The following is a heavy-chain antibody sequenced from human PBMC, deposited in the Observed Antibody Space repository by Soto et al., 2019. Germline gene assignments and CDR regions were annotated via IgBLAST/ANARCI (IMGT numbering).Heavy chain of an antibody. Sequence: GGSLRLSCTASGFTFGDYAMSWFRQAPGKGLEWVGFIRSKAYGGTTEYAASVKGRFTISRDDSKSIAYLQMNSLKTEDTAVYYCTRGTTVTPLLGFYYYYYMDVWGKGTTVTVSS. J-gene: IGHJ6*03. D-gene: IGHD4-17*01. CDR2: IRSKAYGGTT. CDR3: TRGTTVTPLLGFYYYYYMDV. V-gene: IGHV3-49*03. CDR1: GFTFGDYA.